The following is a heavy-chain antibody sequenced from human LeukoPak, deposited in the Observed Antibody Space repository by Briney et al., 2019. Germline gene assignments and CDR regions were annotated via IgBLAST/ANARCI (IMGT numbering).Heavy chain of an antibody. Sequence: GGSLRLSCAASGFTFSTYEMNCVRQAPGKGLEWISYISSSGSTIYYADSVKGRFTISRNNAKNSLYLQMNSLRAEDTAVYYCARDASGARGFYFFDYWGQGTLVTVSS. V-gene: IGHV3-48*03. CDR3: ARDASGARGFYFFDY. CDR1: GFTFSTYE. D-gene: IGHD6-25*01. J-gene: IGHJ4*02. CDR2: ISSSGSTI.